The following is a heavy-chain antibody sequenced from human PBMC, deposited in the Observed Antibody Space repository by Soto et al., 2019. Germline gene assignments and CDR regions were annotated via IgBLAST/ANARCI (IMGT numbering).Heavy chain of an antibody. J-gene: IGHJ4*02. V-gene: IGHV1-3*01. CDR1: GYTFTSYA. D-gene: IGHD2-15*01. CDR2: INAGNGNT. Sequence: GASVKVSCKASGYTFTSYAMHWVRQAPGQRLEWMGWINAGNGNTKYSQKFQGRVTITRDTSASTAYMELSSLRSEDTAVYYCARDGYCSGGSCPHFDYRGQGTLVTVSS. CDR3: ARDGYCSGGSCPHFDY.